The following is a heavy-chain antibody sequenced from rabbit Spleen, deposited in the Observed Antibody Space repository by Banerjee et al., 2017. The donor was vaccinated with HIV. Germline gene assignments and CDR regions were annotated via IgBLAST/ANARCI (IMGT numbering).Heavy chain of an antibody. CDR3: VRGASSSGYYSL. CDR1: GIDFSNYA. D-gene: IGHD1-1*01. CDR2: IYPSFGVA. J-gene: IGHJ3*01. V-gene: IGHV1S47*01. Sequence: ELVESGGGLVQAGESLKLSCKASGIDFSNYAMIWVRQAPGKGPEWIAYIYPSFGVANYANSVRGRFTISSDSAQNTVFLQMTSLTASDTATYFCVRGASSSGYYSLWGQGTLVTVS.